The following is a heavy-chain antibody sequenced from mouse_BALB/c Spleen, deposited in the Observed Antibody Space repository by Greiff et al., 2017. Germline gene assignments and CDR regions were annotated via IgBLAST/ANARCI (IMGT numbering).Heavy chain of an antibody. CDR2: INPGSGGT. CDR1: GYTFTSYW. D-gene: IGHD2-4*01. Sequence: VQLQQSGAELAKPGASVKMSCKASGYTFTSYWMHWVKQRPGQGLEWIGVINPGSGGTNYNEKFKGKATLTADKSSSTAYMQLSSLTSDDSAVYFCATYDYDVYYAMDYWGQGTSVTVSS. CDR3: ATYDYDVYYAMDY. J-gene: IGHJ4*01. V-gene: IGHV1-54*03.